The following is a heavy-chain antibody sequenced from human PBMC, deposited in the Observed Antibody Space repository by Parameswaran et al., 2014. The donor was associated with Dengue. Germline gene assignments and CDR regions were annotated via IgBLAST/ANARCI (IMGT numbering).Heavy chain of an antibody. CDR2: ISTYNGNT. D-gene: IGHD6-19*01. V-gene: IGHV1-18*01. CDR3: ARVLGYSNGPLDY. J-gene: IGHJ4*02. CDR1: GYKFTTYG. Sequence: VKVSCKTSGYKFTTYGFTWVRQAPGQGLEWMGWISTYNGNTNYAQNLQGRVTMTTDASTSTAYMELKSLRSDDTAVYYCARVLGYSNGPLDYWGQGTLVTVSS.